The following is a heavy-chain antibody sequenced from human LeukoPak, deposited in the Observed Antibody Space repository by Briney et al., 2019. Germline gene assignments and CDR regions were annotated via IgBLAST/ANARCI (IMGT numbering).Heavy chain of an antibody. CDR2: IYYSGST. D-gene: IGHD2-2*01. CDR3: ARPDIVVVPAANAFDI. Sequence: SETLSPTCTVSGGSISSSSYYWGWIRQPPGKGLEWIGSIYYSGSTYYNPSLKSRVTISVDTSKNQFSLKLSSVTAADTAVYYCARPDIVVVPAANAFDIWGQGTMVTVSS. CDR1: GGSISSSSYY. J-gene: IGHJ3*02. V-gene: IGHV4-39*01.